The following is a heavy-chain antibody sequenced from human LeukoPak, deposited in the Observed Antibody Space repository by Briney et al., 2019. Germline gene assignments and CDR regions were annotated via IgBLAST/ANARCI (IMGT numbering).Heavy chain of an antibody. D-gene: IGHD1-7*01. CDR3: ARAGITGTTVDY. J-gene: IGHJ4*02. V-gene: IGHV4-34*01. CDR1: GGSFSGYY. Sequence: SETLSLICAVYGGSFSGYYWSWIRQPPGKGLEWIGEINHSGSTNYNPSLKSRVTISVDTSKSQFSLKLSSVTAADTAVYYCARAGITGTTVDYWGQGTLVTVSS. CDR2: INHSGST.